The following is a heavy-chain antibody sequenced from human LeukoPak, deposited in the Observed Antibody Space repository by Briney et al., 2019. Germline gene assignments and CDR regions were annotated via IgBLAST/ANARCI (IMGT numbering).Heavy chain of an antibody. CDR3: ARDQDPTVFDY. CDR1: GYTFTSYY. V-gene: IGHV1-2*02. CDR2: INPNSGAT. J-gene: IGHJ4*02. Sequence: ASVKVSCKASGYTFTSYYLHWVRQAPGQGPEWMGWINPNSGATDPAQKFRGRITMTRDTSTSTAFMEVNRLTSDDTAVYYCARDQDPTVFDYWGQGTLVTVSS.